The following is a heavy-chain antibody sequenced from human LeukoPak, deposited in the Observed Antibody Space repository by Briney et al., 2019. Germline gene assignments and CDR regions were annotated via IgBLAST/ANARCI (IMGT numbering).Heavy chain of an antibody. Sequence: GGSLRLSCAASGFTFSSYGMHWVRQAPGKGLEWVAVISYDGSNKYYADSVKGRFTISRDNSKNMLYLQMNSLRAEDTAVYYCARDPEGETWQLVPNGWFDPWGQGTLVTVSS. CDR1: GFTFSSYG. CDR3: ARDPEGETWQLVPNGWFDP. J-gene: IGHJ5*02. V-gene: IGHV3-30*03. D-gene: IGHD6-13*01. CDR2: ISYDGSNK.